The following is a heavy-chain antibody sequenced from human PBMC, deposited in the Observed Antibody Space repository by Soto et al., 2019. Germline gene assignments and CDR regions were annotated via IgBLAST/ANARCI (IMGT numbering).Heavy chain of an antibody. CDR2: MNPNSNT. D-gene: IGHD3-3*02. CDR3: ARFQPGLGFIS. CDR1: GYTSTNLD. J-gene: IGHJ5*02. V-gene: IGHV1-8*01. Sequence: QVQLVQSGAEVKKPGASVKVSCKASGYTSTNLDINWVRQATGQGLEWMGWMNPNSNTGCAQKFQGRITMTRDTSTSTVYLELRSLRLEDTAVYYCARFQPGLGFISWGQGTPVSVSS.